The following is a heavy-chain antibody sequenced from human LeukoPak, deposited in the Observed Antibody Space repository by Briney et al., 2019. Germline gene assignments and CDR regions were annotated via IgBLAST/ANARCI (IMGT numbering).Heavy chain of an antibody. CDR3: AKDHYGDSPFDY. D-gene: IGHD4-17*01. J-gene: IGHJ4*02. Sequence: GGSLRLSCAASGYTFSSYAKSWVRQAPGKGLEWVSAISGSGGSTYYADSVKGRFTISRDNSKNTLYLQMNSLRAEDTAVYYCAKDHYGDSPFDYWGQGTLVTVSS. V-gene: IGHV3-23*01. CDR2: ISGSGGST. CDR1: GYTFSSYA.